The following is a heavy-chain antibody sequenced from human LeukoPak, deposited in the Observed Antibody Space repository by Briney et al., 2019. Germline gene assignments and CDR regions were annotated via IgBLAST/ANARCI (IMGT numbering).Heavy chain of an antibody. D-gene: IGHD4-17*01. V-gene: IGHV1-69*01. CDR3: ARARGVTTTHFDY. CDR1: GGTFSSYA. J-gene: IGHJ4*02. CDR2: IIPIFGTA. Sequence: GASVKVSCKASGGTFSSYASSWVRQAPGQGLECMGGIIPIFGTANYAQKFQGRVTITADESTSTAYMELSSLRSEDTAVYYCARARGVTTTHFDYWGQGTLVTVSS.